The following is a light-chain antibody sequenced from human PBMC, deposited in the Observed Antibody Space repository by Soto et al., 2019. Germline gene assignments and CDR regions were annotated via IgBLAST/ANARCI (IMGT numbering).Light chain of an antibody. Sequence: QSVLTQPPSVSGAPGQRVTVSCTGSSSNVGAGYDVHWYQQLPGTAPKLLIYDNSNRPSGVPDRFSGSKSGTSASLAITGLQAEDEADYYCQSYDRSLSGSVFGGGTKLTVL. CDR2: DNS. CDR3: QSYDRSLSGSV. J-gene: IGLJ3*02. CDR1: SSNVGAGYD. V-gene: IGLV1-40*01.